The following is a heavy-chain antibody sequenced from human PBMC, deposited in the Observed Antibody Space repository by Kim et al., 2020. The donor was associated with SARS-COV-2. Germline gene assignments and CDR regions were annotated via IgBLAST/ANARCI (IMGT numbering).Heavy chain of an antibody. J-gene: IGHJ6*02. CDR2: IYYSGST. V-gene: IGHV4-59*13. Sequence: SETLSLTCTVSGGSISSYYWSWIRQPPGKGLEWIGYIYYSGSTNYNPSLKSRVTISVDTSKNQFSLKLSSVTAADTAVYYCARGRKGYSSSWSWYSDVWGQGTTVTVSS. D-gene: IGHD6-13*01. CDR1: GGSISSYY. CDR3: ARGRKGYSSSWSWYSDV.